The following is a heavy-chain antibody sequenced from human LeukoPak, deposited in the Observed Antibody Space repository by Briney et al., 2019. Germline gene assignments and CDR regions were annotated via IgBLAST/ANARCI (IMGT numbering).Heavy chain of an antibody. CDR2: INHSGST. D-gene: IGHD1-26*01. V-gene: IGHV4-34*01. J-gene: IGHJ4*02. CDR1: GGSFSGYY. Sequence: SETLSLTCAVYGGSFSGYYWSWIRQPPGKGLEWIGEINHSGSTNYNPSLKSRVTISVDTSKNQFSLKLSSVTAADTAVYYCASWGATHHYFDSWGRGTLVTVSS. CDR3: ASWGATHHYFDS.